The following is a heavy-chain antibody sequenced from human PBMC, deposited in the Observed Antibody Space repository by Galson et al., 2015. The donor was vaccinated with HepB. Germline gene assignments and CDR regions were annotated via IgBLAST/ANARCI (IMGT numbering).Heavy chain of an antibody. CDR1: GGSFSDYY. J-gene: IGHJ6*02. CDR3: ARGGNDYYYGMDV. CDR2: INHSGIT. V-gene: IGHV4-34*01. Sequence: TLSLTCAVYGGSFSDYYWRWIRQPPGKGLEWAGEINHSGITNYNPSLKSRVTISVDMSKNQFSLKLSSVTAADTAVYYCARGGNDYYYGMDVWGQGTTVTVSS.